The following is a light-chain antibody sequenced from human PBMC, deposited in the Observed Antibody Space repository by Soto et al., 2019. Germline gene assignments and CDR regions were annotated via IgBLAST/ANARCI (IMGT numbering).Light chain of an antibody. CDR3: CSYVGSSTYV. V-gene: IGLV2-23*01. Sequence: QSALTQPGSVSGSPGQSITISCTGTSSDVGTYNLVSWYQQHPGQAPKLTVYEGTKRPSGVSNRFSGSKSGNTASLTISGLQAEDEADYYCCSYVGSSTYVFGTGTKVTVL. CDR2: EGT. CDR1: SSDVGTYNL. J-gene: IGLJ1*01.